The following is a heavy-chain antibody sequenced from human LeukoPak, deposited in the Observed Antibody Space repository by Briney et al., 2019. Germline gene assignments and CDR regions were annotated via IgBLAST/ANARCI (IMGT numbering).Heavy chain of an antibody. CDR1: GFTFEAYA. Sequence: GRSLRLSCAASGFTFEAYAMHCVRPAPRKGVEWVSGISWNCDSIGYTDSVKGRFTISRDNVKNSLYLRINNLRAEDTAGYYCPKDSCGWSGLFGYWGQATLVTVSS. CDR3: PKDSCGWSGLFGY. D-gene: IGHD6-19*01. V-gene: IGHV3-9*01. J-gene: IGHJ4*02. CDR2: ISWNCDSI.